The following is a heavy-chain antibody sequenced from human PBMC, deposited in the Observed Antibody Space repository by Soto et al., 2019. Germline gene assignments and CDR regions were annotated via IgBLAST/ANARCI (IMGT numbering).Heavy chain of an antibody. D-gene: IGHD4-17*01. CDR1: GFTFSISW. CDR3: TTEAGTTVTSNAYYYYYYYMDV. J-gene: IGHJ6*03. Sequence: GGSLRLSCAASGFTFSISWMSWVRQAPGKGLEWVGRIKSKTDGGTTDYAAPVKGRFTISRDDSKNTLYLQMNSLKTEDTAVYYCTTEAGTTVTSNAYYYYYYYMDVWGKGTTVTVS. CDR2: IKSKTDGGTT. V-gene: IGHV3-15*01.